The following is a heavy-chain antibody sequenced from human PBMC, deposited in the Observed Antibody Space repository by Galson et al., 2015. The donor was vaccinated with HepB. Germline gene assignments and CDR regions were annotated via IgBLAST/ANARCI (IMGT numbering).Heavy chain of an antibody. CDR3: ARGPYDIMTGYHNYYYGIDV. V-gene: IGHV4-30-4*07. CDR2: IYYSGSA. Sequence: PPGKGLEWMGYIYYSGSAYYNPSLKSRITVSLDTSKNQFSLKLTSVTAADTAVYYCARGPYDIMTGYHNYYYGIDVWGQGTTVTVSS. D-gene: IGHD3-9*01. J-gene: IGHJ6*02.